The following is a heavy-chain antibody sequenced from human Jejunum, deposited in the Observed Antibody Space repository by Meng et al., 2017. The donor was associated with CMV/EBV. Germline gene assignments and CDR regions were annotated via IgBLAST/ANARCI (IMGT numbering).Heavy chain of an antibody. Sequence: VRLEESGGGLIQPGGSLRLSCRVSGLNVSSNYMTWVRQAPGKGLEWVSVLYNGGSTHYADSVKGRFTISRDNSKNTVYLQMNSLRVEDTGVYYCVKDKGRTALDYWGQGSLVTVSS. D-gene: IGHD3-10*01. J-gene: IGHJ4*02. CDR1: GLNVSSNY. V-gene: IGHV3-66*03. CDR3: VKDKGRTALDY. CDR2: LYNGGST.